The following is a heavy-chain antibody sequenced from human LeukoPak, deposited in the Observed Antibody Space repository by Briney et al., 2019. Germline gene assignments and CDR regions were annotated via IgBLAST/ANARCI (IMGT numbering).Heavy chain of an antibody. D-gene: IGHD4-23*01. V-gene: IGHV4-59*08. Sequence: SETLSLTCTVSGGSISSYYWSWIRQPPGEGLEWIGYIYYSGSTNYNPSLKSRVTISVDTSKNQFSLKLSSVTAADTAVYYCARRFNDYGGALDYFDYWGQGTLVTVSS. J-gene: IGHJ4*02. CDR1: GGSISSYY. CDR2: IYYSGST. CDR3: ARRFNDYGGALDYFDY.